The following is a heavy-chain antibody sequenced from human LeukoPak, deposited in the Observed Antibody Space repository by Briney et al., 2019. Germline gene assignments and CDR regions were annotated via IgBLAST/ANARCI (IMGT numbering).Heavy chain of an antibody. CDR3: ARGGGNKEQGRSGSYNY. J-gene: IGHJ4*02. Sequence: GASVKVSCKASGYTFTSYDINWVRQATGQGLEWMGWMNPNSGNTGYAQKFQGRVTMTRNTSISTAYMELSSLRSEDTAVYYCARGGGNKEQGRSGSYNYWGQGTVVTVSS. V-gene: IGHV1-8*01. CDR1: GYTFTSYD. D-gene: IGHD1-26*01. CDR2: MNPNSGNT.